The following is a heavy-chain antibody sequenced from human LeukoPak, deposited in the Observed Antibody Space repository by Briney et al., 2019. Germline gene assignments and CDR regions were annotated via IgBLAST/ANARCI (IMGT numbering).Heavy chain of an antibody. CDR2: ISSSSSYI. CDR1: GFTFSSYS. V-gene: IGHV3-21*01. CDR3: ASYPGIAVAGYFGY. Sequence: PGGSLRLSCAASGFTFSSYSMNWVRQAPGKGLEWVSSISSSSSYIYYADSVKGRFTISRDNAKNSLYLQMNSLRAEDTAVYYCASYPGIAVAGYFGYWGQGTLVTVSS. D-gene: IGHD6-19*01. J-gene: IGHJ4*02.